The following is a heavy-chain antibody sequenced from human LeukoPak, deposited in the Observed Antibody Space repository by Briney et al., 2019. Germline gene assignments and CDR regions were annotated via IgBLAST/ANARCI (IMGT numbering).Heavy chain of an antibody. Sequence: SVKLSCKASGGTFSSYAISWVRQAPGQGLEWMGRIIPILGIANYAQNFQGRVTITADKSTSTVYMELNSLRSEDTAVYYCAREMDYYDSSGYFDYWGQGTLVTVSS. CDR3: AREMDYYDSSGYFDY. CDR1: GGTFSSYA. D-gene: IGHD3-22*01. CDR2: IIPILGIA. J-gene: IGHJ4*02. V-gene: IGHV1-69*04.